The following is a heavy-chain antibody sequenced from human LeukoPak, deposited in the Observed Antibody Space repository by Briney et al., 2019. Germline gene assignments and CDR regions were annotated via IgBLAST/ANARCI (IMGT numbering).Heavy chain of an antibody. V-gene: IGHV4-31*03. J-gene: IGHJ5*02. CDR2: IYYSGST. D-gene: IGHD4-17*01. Sequence: SETLSLTCTVSGGSISSGGYYWSWIRQHPGKGLEWIGYIYYSGSTYYNPSLKSRVTISVDTSKNQFSLKLSSVTAADTAVYYCARVYRLGDYVNWFDPWGQGTLVTVSS. CDR3: ARVYRLGDYVNWFDP. CDR1: GGSISSGGYY.